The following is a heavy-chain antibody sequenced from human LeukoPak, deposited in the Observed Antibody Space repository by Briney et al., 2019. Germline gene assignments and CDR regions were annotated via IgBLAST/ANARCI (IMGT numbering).Heavy chain of an antibody. Sequence: PSETLSLTCTVSGGSISSYYWSWIRQPPGKGLEWIGYIYYSGSTNYNPSLKSRVTISVDTSKNQFSLKLSSVTAADTAVYYCARTSITGTLTPFAYWGQGTLVTVSS. D-gene: IGHD1-20*01. V-gene: IGHV4-59*01. CDR1: GGSISSYY. CDR2: IYYSGST. J-gene: IGHJ4*02. CDR3: ARTSITGTLTPFAY.